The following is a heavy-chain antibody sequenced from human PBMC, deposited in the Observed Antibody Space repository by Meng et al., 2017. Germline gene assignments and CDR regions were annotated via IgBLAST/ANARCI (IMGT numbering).Heavy chain of an antibody. CDR1: GYNFPDYY. D-gene: IGHD6-25*01. Sequence: QVQLVQSGEEVKKPGASVKASCKPSGYNFPDYYIHWVRRAPGQGLEWMGRINPKSGDTHYAQKFQARVTMTGDTSISTAYMELSGLRSDDTAMYYCARDEDISAAGKLFGDYWGQGTLVTVSS. J-gene: IGHJ4*02. CDR3: ARDEDISAAGKLFGDY. V-gene: IGHV1-2*06. CDR2: INPKSGDT.